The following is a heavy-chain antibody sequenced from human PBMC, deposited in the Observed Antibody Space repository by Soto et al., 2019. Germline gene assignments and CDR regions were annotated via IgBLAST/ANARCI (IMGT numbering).Heavy chain of an antibody. CDR1: GYTFTGYD. V-gene: IGHV1-2*04. J-gene: IGHJ4*02. Sequence: ASVKVSCKASGYTFTGYDMHWVRQAPGQRLEWMGWINANSGGTNYAQKFQGWVTMTRDTSMSTAYMELSRLRSDDTAVYYCAIDSPKSVVCSSARCYGYSYFDNWGQGTLVTVSS. CDR3: AIDSPKSVVCSSARCYGYSYFDN. CDR2: INANSGGT. D-gene: IGHD2-2*01.